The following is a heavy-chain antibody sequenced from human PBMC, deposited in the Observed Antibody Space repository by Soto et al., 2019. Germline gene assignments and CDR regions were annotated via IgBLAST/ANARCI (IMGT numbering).Heavy chain of an antibody. CDR2: TYYRSKWYY. D-gene: IGHD1-26*01. CDR3: AREEQCSGRIFDY. J-gene: IGHJ4*01. CDR1: GDSVSSNSAG. Sequence: PSQTLSLTCAITGDSVSSNSAGWSWVRQSPSRGLEWLGRTYYRSKWYYEYAVSVRGRITINPDTSKNQYSLQLNSVTPEDTAVYFCAREEQCSGRIFDYWGQGTLVTVSS. V-gene: IGHV6-1*01.